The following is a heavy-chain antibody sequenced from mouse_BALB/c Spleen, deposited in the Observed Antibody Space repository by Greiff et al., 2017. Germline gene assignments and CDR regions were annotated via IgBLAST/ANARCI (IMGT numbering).Heavy chain of an antibody. CDR1: GYTFSSYW. V-gene: IGHV1-9*01. CDR2: ILPGSGST. CDR3: ARSRSGYPRDD. D-gene: IGHD2-2*01. Sequence: VQLQQSGAELMKPGASVKISCKATGYTFSSYWIEWVKQRPGHGLEWIGEILPGSGSTNYNEKFKGKATFTADTSSNTAYMQLSSLTSEDSAVYYCARSRSGYPRDDWGQGTTLTVSA. J-gene: IGHJ2*01.